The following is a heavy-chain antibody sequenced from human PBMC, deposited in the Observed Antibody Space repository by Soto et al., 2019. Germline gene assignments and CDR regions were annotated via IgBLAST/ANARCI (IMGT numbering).Heavy chain of an antibody. J-gene: IGHJ4*02. CDR3: SRVITIFGVDVYYFEY. CDR2: MNPNSGNT. Sequence: ASVKVSCKASGYTFTSYDINWVRQATGQGLEWMGWMNPNSGNTGYAQKFQGRVTMTRNTSISTAYMELSSLRSEDTAVYYCSRVITIFGVDVYYFEYWGPGTLVTVSS. V-gene: IGHV1-8*01. CDR1: GYTFTSYD. D-gene: IGHD3-3*01.